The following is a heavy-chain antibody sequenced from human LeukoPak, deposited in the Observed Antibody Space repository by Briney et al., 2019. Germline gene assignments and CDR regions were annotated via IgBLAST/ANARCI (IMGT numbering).Heavy chain of an antibody. J-gene: IGHJ4*02. CDR3: AARDSYGSGSYPIDY. V-gene: IGHV3-21*01. CDR1: GFTFSSYS. CDR2: ISTRGTYI. Sequence: GGSLRLSCAASGFTFSSYSMNWVRQAPGKGLEWVSSISTRGTYIYYADSVKGRFTISRDNARNSLSLQMNSLRAEDTAFYYCAARDSYGSGSYPIDYWGQGTLVTVSS. D-gene: IGHD3-10*01.